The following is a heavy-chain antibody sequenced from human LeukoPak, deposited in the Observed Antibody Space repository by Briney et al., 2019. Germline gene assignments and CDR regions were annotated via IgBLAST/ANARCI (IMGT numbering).Heavy chain of an antibody. CDR3: VRSSDKEGLQLFLGS. V-gene: IGHV3-74*01. Sequence: GGSLRLSGAASGFTFSRYWMHWVRQAPGKGLVWVSRIKTDGSSTNYADSVKGRFTISRDNAKNTLYLQMNSLRAEDTGVYYCVRSSDKEGLQLFLGSWGQGTLVTVSS. J-gene: IGHJ4*02. CDR1: GFTFSRYW. CDR2: IKTDGSST. D-gene: IGHD5-24*01.